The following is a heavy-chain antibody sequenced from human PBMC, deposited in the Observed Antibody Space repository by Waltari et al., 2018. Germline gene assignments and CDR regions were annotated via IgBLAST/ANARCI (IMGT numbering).Heavy chain of an antibody. D-gene: IGHD4-17*01. CDR1: GGSISRGTYY. J-gene: IGHJ3*02. CDR3: AGQGDYYAFDI. V-gene: IGHV4-61*02. Sequence: QVQLQESGPGLVKPSQTLYLTCTVSGGSISRGTYYCTWIGQPAGKGLGWIGRIYTSVRTNYTPYLKSRLIISVDTSKNQFSLKLTSVTAADTAVYYCAGQGDYYAFDIWGQGTMLTVSS. CDR2: IYTSVRT.